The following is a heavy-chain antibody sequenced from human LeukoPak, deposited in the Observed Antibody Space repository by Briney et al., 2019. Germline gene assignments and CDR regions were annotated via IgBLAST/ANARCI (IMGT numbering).Heavy chain of an antibody. CDR2: VWYAGGNK. D-gene: IGHD6-19*01. Sequence: PGRSLRLSCAASGFTFNSYGMHWVRQAPGKGLEWVAVVWYAGGNKYYADSVKGRFTISRDNSKNTLYLQMNSLRAEDTAVYYCARDREQMSYSSGWEPTDYWGQGTLVTVSS. CDR3: ARDREQMSYSSGWEPTDY. CDR1: GFTFNSYG. V-gene: IGHV3-33*01. J-gene: IGHJ4*02.